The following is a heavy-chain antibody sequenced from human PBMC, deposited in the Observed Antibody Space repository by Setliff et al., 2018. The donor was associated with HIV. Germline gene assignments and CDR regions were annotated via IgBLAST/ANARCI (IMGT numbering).Heavy chain of an antibody. V-gene: IGHV3-20*03. CDR2: INWNDGSI. D-gene: IGHD3-10*01. CDR1: GFTFDDYG. J-gene: IGHJ5*02. Sequence: SGFTFDDYGMSWVRQAPGKGLEWVSDINWNDGSIGYADSVKGRFTISRDNAKNSVHLQMTRLRAEDTAVYYCASSGSGSYINWFGPWGQGTLVTVSS. CDR3: ASSGSGSYINWFGP.